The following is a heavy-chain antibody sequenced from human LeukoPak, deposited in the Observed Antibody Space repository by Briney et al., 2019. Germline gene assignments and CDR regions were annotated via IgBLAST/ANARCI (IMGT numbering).Heavy chain of an antibody. J-gene: IGHJ4*02. V-gene: IGHV4-59*01. CDR1: GGSISSYY. CDR3: ARGYKGSYGYGY. D-gene: IGHD5-18*01. CDR2: IYYSGST. Sequence: SETLSLTCTVSGGSISSYYWSWIRQPPGKGLEWIGYIYYSGSTNYNPSLKSRVTISVDTSKNQFSLKLSSVTAADTAVYYCARGYKGSYGYGYWGQGTLVTVSS.